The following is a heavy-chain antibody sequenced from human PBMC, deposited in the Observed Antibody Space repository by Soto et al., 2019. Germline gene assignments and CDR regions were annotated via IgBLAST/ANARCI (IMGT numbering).Heavy chain of an antibody. J-gene: IGHJ5*02. V-gene: IGHV4-34*01. CDR1: GGSFSGYY. Sequence: SETLSLTCAVYGGSFSGYYWSWIRQPPGKGLEWIGEINHSGSTNYNPSLKSRVTISVDTSKNQFSLKLSSVTAADTAVYYCARGRGRRRDWFDPWGQGTLVTVSS. CDR2: INHSGST. CDR3: ARGRGRRRDWFDP.